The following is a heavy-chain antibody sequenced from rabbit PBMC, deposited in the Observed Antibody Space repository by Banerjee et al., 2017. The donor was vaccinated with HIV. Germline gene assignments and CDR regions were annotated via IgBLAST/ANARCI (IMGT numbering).Heavy chain of an antibody. Sequence: QEQLVESGGGLVKPEGSLTLTCTASGFSFSNKYVMCWVRQAPGKGLELIACIWTGSSGGTWYARWAKGRFTISKTSSTTVTLQMTGLTAADTATYFCASHADRSWWFTRLDLWGQGTLVTVS. CDR3: ASHADRSWWFTRLDL. J-gene: IGHJ3*01. CDR2: IWTGSSGGT. D-gene: IGHD4-2*01. CDR1: GFSFSNKYV. V-gene: IGHV1S45*01.